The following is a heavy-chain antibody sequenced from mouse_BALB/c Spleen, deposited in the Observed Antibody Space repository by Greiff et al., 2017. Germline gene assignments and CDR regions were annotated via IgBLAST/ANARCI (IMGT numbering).Heavy chain of an antibody. CDR1: GVDFSRYW. J-gene: IGHJ4*01. V-gene: IGHV4-1*02. D-gene: IGHD2-3*01. CDR2: INPDSSTI. CDR3: ARDGYSY. Sequence: EASGVDFSRYWMSWVRQAPGKGLEWIGEINPDSSTINYTPSLKDKFIISRDNAKNTLYLQISKVRSEDTALYYCARDGYSYWGQGTSVTVSS.